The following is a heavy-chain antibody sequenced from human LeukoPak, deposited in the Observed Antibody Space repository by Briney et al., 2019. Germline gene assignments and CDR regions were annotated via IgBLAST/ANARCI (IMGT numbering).Heavy chain of an antibody. CDR1: GGSISSGGYY. CDR2: IYYSGST. D-gene: IGHD3-9*01. CDR3: ARAEDYDILTGPDAFDI. Sequence: SQTLSLTCTVSGGSISSGGYYWSWLRQHPGKGLEWIGYIYYSGSTYYNPSLKSRVTISVDTSKNQFSLKLSSVTAADTAVYYCARAEDYDILTGPDAFDIWGQGTMVTVSS. V-gene: IGHV4-31*03. J-gene: IGHJ3*02.